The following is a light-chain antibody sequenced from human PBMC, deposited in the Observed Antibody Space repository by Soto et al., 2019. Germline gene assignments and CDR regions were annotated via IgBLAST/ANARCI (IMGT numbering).Light chain of an antibody. J-gene: IGKJ2*01. CDR3: QQYGRSPPFT. CDR1: QSVSSTY. V-gene: IGKV3-20*01. CDR2: GAS. Sequence: IVLTQSPGTLSLSPGERATLSCRASQSVSSTYIAWYQQNPGQAPRLLIYGASSRATGIPDRFSGNGSGTVFTLTISRLEPEDFAVYFCQQYGRSPPFTFGQGTKVDIK.